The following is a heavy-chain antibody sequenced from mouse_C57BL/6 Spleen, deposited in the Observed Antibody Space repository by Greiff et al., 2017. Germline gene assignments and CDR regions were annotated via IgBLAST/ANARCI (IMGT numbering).Heavy chain of an antibody. CDR1: GYTFTRYW. V-gene: IGHV1-64*01. J-gene: IGHJ1*03. CDR2: IHPNSGST. D-gene: IGHD1-1*01. Sequence: QVQLQQPGAELVKPGASVKLSCKASGYTFTRYWMHWVKQRPGQGLAWIGMIHPNSGSTNYNEKFKSKATLTVDKSSSTAYMQLSSLTSEDSAVYCCAREDGRSPWYFDVWGTGTTVTVSS. CDR3: AREDGRSPWYFDV.